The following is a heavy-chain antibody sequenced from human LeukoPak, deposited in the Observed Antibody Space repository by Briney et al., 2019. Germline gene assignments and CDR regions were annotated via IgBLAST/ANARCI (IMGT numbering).Heavy chain of an antibody. CDR3: ARDHNTRELLSDTRWFDP. Sequence: PGGSLRLSCAASGFTFSSHSMNWVRQAPGKGLEWVSYISSSSSTIYYADSVKGRFTISRDNAKDSLYLQMNSLRAEVTAVYYCARDHNTRELLSDTRWFDPWGQGTLVTVSS. J-gene: IGHJ5*02. CDR1: GFTFSSHS. D-gene: IGHD1-26*01. V-gene: IGHV3-48*01. CDR2: ISSSSSTI.